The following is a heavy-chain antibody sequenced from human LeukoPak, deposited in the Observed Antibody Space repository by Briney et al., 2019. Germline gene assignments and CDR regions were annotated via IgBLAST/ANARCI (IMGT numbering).Heavy chain of an antibody. Sequence: GGSLRLSCAASGFTFSSYWMNWARQAPGKGLEWVASINHNGNVNYYVDSVKGRFTISRDNAKNSLYLQMNSLRAEDTAVYYCARDEHEPDNYYYYGMDVWGQGTTVTVSS. V-gene: IGHV3-7*01. CDR2: INHNGNVN. D-gene: IGHD1-14*01. CDR1: GFTFSSYW. CDR3: ARDEHEPDNYYYYGMDV. J-gene: IGHJ6*02.